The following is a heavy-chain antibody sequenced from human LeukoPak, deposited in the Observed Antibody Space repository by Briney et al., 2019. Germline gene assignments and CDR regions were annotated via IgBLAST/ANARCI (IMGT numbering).Heavy chain of an antibody. V-gene: IGHV4-38-2*02. CDR3: ARDSYSSSWWPTPCDY. CDR2: IYHSGST. J-gene: IGHJ4*02. Sequence: PSETLSLTCTVSGYSISSGYYWGWIRQPPGKGLEWIGSIYHSGSTYYNPSLKSRVTISVDTSKNQFSLKLSSVTAADTAVYYCARDSYSSSWWPTPCDYWGQGTLVTVSS. CDR1: GYSISSGYY. D-gene: IGHD6-13*01.